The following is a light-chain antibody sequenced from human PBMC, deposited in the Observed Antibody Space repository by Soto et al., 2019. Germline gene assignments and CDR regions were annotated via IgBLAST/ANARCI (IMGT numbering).Light chain of an antibody. V-gene: IGLV2-14*01. J-gene: IGLJ1*01. Sequence: QSVLTQPASVSGSPGQSITISCTGTSSDVAGYNYVSWYQQHPGRAPQLMIYEVSNRPSGVSNRFSGSRSGNTASLTISGLQTEDEADYYCSSYTSSNTYVFGTGTKVTVL. CDR3: SSYTSSNTYV. CDR2: EVS. CDR1: SSDVAGYNY.